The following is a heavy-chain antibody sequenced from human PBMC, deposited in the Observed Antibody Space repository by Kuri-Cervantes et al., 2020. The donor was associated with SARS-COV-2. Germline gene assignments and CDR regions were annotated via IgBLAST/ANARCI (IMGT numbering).Heavy chain of an antibody. CDR1: GSTFSNYT. D-gene: IGHD3-10*01. V-gene: IGHV1-69*13. CDR3: AKDRGFLDN. J-gene: IGHJ3*02. CDR2: IIPIFETA. Sequence: SVKVSCKASGSTFSNYTITWVRQAPGQGLEWMGRIIPIFETAHYAQKFQGRLTITADESTSTTYMELSSLISEDTAIYYCAKDRGFLDNWGLGTMVTVSS.